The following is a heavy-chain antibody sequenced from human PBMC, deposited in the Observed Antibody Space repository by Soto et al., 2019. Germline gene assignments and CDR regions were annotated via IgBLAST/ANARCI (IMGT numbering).Heavy chain of an antibody. CDR2: IIPIFGTA. CDR1: GGTFSSYA. Sequence: QVQLVQSGAEVKKPGSSVKDACKASGGTFSSYAISWVRQAPGQGLEWMGGIIPIFGTANYAQKFQGRVTITADESTSTAYMELSSLRSEDTAVYYCASTSTGGYDRRGLRYYYGMDVWGQGTTVTVSS. CDR3: ASTSTGGYDRRGLRYYYGMDV. V-gene: IGHV1-69*01. J-gene: IGHJ6*02. D-gene: IGHD5-12*01.